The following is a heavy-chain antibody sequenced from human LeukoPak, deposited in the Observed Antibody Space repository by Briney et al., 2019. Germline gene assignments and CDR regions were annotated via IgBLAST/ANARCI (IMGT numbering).Heavy chain of an antibody. J-gene: IGHJ6*02. Sequence: GGSLRLYCEAYGFTFRSDMMKCVRQAPGKGLEWVSSISTSSTYTYYADSVKGRFTISRDNAKNSLYLQMNSLSAEDTAVYYCARDYDSDVWGQGTTVTVSS. CDR1: GFTFRSDM. CDR2: ISTSSTYT. V-gene: IGHV3-21*01. D-gene: IGHD3-3*01. CDR3: ARDYDSDV.